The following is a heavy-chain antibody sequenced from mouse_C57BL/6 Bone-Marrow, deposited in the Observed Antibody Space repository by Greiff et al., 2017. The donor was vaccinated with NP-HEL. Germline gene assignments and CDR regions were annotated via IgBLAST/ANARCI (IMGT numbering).Heavy chain of an antibody. CDR2: IHPNSGST. Sequence: QVQLQQPGAELVKPGASVKLSCKASGYTFTSYWKHWVKQRPGQGLEWIGMIHPNSGSTNYNEKFKSKATLTVDKSSSTAYMQLSSLTSEDSAVYYCARRGIYYDYDEFAYWGQGTLVTVSA. D-gene: IGHD2-4*01. J-gene: IGHJ3*01. CDR1: GYTFTSYW. V-gene: IGHV1-64*01. CDR3: ARRGIYYDYDEFAY.